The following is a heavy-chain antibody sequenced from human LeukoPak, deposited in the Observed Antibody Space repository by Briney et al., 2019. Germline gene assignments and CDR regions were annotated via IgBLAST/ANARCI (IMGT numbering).Heavy chain of an antibody. CDR2: ISAYNGNT. D-gene: IGHD2-15*01. CDR1: GYTFTNYG. V-gene: IGHV1-18*01. Sequence: ASVNVRFKASGYTFTNYGFSWVRQAPGQGLEWMGWISAYNGNTKYAQNLQGRVTMTTDTSTSTAYMELRSLRSDDTAVYYCARDLFVVAFDYWGEGCPVTVSS. CDR3: ARDLFVVAFDY. J-gene: IGHJ4*02.